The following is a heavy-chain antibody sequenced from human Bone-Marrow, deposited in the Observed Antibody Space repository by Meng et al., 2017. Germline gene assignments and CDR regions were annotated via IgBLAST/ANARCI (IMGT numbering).Heavy chain of an antibody. CDR1: GGSIRSYY. Sequence: SETLSLTCTVSGGSIRSYYWSWIRQPPGKGLEWIGYIYYSWSTNYNPSLKSRVTISVDTSKNQFSLKLSSVTAADTAVYYCARAKGTDRYSSSWVPLDYYYGMDVWGQGTTVTVSS. CDR2: IYYSWST. J-gene: IGHJ6*02. V-gene: IGHV4-59*01. CDR3: ARAKGTDRYSSSWVPLDYYYGMDV. D-gene: IGHD6-13*01.